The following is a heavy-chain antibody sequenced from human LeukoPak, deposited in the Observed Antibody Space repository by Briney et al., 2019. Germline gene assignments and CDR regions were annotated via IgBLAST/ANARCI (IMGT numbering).Heavy chain of an antibody. J-gene: IGHJ5*02. CDR3: ARDEGGSTRPPPAYNWFDP. CDR2: IYYSGAT. D-gene: IGHD1-1*01. Sequence: SETLSLTCTVSGGSLSNSAYYWSWIRQPPGKGLEWIGRIYYSGATNYNPSLKSRVTMSIDTSNNHFSLKLSSVTAADTATYYCARDEGGSTRPPPAYNWFDPWGQGTLVTVSS. V-gene: IGHV4-61*03. CDR1: GGSLSNSAYY.